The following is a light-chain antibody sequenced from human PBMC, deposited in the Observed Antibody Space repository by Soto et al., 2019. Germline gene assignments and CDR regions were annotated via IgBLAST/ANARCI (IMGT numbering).Light chain of an antibody. CDR3: QKYAIAPRT. Sequence: DTQMTQSPSSLSASLGDRVTITCRASQDINNYLAWYQQRPGKVPKLLIYAASTLQSGVPSRFSGSGSGTDFTLTISSLQPEDVATYYCQKYAIAPRTFGGGTRVEIK. J-gene: IGKJ4*01. V-gene: IGKV1-27*01. CDR2: AAS. CDR1: QDINNY.